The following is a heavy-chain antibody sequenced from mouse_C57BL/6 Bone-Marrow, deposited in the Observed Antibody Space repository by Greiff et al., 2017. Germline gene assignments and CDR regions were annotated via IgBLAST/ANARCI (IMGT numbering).Heavy chain of an antibody. CDR1: GYTFTSYW. V-gene: IGHV1-61*01. Sequence: QVQLQQPGAELVRPGYSVTLSCKASGYTFTSYWMDWVKQRPGQGLKWIGNIYPSDSETHYNQKFKDKATLTVDKSSSTAYMQHSSLSSEDTAVYYCARAGANWAGRGYFDVWGTGTTVTVSA. D-gene: IGHD4-1*01. CDR2: IYPSDSET. CDR3: ARAGANWAGRGYFDV. J-gene: IGHJ1*03.